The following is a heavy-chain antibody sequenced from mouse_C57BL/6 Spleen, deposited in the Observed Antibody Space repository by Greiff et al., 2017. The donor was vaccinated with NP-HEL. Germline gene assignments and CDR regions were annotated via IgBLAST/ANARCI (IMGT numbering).Heavy chain of an antibody. CDR3: ALGRGAMDY. V-gene: IGHV1-76*01. D-gene: IGHD4-1*01. CDR1: GYTFTDYY. J-gene: IGHJ4*01. CDR2: IYPGSGNT. Sequence: LVESGAELVRPGASVKLSCKASGYTFTDYYINWVKQRPGQGLEWIARIYPGSGNTYYNEKFKGKATLTAEKSSSTAYMQLSSLTSEDSAVXFCALGRGAMDYWGQGTSVTVSS.